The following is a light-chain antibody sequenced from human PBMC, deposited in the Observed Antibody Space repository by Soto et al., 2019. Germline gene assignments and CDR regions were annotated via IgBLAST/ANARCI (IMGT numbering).Light chain of an antibody. CDR1: QGISNY. CDR2: TAS. J-gene: IGKJ5*01. Sequence: DIQLTQSPSFLSASVGDRVTITCRASQGISNYLAWYHQKPGKAPKLLIHTASTLQSGVPSRFSGSGSGTEFTLTISRLQPEYFATYCWQQRHSYTSTFGQGTRLETK. CDR3: QQRHSYTST. V-gene: IGKV1-9*01.